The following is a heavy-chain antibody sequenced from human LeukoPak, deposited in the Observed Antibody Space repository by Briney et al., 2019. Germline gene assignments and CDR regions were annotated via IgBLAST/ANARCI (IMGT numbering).Heavy chain of an antibody. Sequence: GGSLRLSCEASGFTVSNTYMSWVRQAPGMGLEWVSIIYSGGGRHYGDSVKGRFTMSRDNSKSTVYLHMLSLRAEDTAVYYCARDRDSGTLGNWFDPWGQGTLVTVSS. CDR2: IYSGGGR. CDR3: ARDRDSGTLGNWFDP. V-gene: IGHV3-53*01. D-gene: IGHD1-26*01. J-gene: IGHJ5*02. CDR1: GFTVSNTY.